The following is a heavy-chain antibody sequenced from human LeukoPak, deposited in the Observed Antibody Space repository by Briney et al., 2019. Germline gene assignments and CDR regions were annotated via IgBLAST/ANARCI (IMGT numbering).Heavy chain of an antibody. D-gene: IGHD5-12*01. J-gene: IGHJ4*02. CDR3: ARINRVATRGGYFDY. CDR2: IYYSGST. Sequence: PSETLSLTCTVSGGSISSTDYYWGWIRQPPGKGLEWIGSIYYSGSTYYNPSLKSRVTISVDRSKNQFSLKLSSVTAADTAVYYCARINRVATRGGYFDYWGQGTLVTVSS. V-gene: IGHV4-39*07. CDR1: GGSISSTDYY.